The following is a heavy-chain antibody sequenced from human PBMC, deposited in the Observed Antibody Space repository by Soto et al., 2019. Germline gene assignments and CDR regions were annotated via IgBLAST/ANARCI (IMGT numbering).Heavy chain of an antibody. V-gene: IGHV1-69*13. J-gene: IGHJ5*02. D-gene: IGHD2-15*01. CDR3: ARTGYCSGGSCYTNWFDP. CDR2: IIPIFGTA. CDR1: GGTFSSYA. Sequence: SVKVSCKASGGTFSSYAISWVRQAPGQGLEWMGGIIPIFGTANCAQKFQGRVTITADESTSTAYMELSSLRSEDTAVYYCARTGYCSGGSCYTNWFDPWGQGTLVTVSS.